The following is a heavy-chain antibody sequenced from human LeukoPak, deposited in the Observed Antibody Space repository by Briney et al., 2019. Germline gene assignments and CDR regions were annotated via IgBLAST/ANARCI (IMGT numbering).Heavy chain of an antibody. CDR1: GVSVRSYY. Sequence: SETLSLTCSVSGVSVRSYYWTWIRQPPGKGLEWIGYIHHSGTTNYNPSLKSRVTISIDTSKNQLSLKLSSVTVADTALYYCARLGRTDGYPPKYYYGMYVWGQGTTVSVSS. J-gene: IGHJ6*02. CDR3: ARLGRTDGYPPKYYYGMYV. CDR2: IHHSGTT. D-gene: IGHD5-24*01. V-gene: IGHV4-59*08.